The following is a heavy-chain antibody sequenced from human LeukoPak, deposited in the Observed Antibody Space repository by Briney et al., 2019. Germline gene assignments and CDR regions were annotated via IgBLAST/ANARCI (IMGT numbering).Heavy chain of an antibody. CDR2: VYYRGNT. V-gene: IGHV4-59*12. D-gene: IGHD2-8*01. CDR1: GGSISGSY. Sequence: PSETLSLTCIVSGGSISGSYWSWIRQPPGKGLEWIGYVYYRGNTNYNPSLKSRVTISVDTSKNQFSLKLSSVTAADTAVYYCARERTPYCTNGICYERFDAFDIWGQGTMVTVSS. J-gene: IGHJ3*02. CDR3: ARERTPYCTNGICYERFDAFDI.